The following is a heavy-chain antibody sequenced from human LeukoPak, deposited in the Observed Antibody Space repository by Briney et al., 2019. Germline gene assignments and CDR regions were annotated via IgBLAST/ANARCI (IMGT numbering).Heavy chain of an antibody. CDR1: GGSISSSTYY. J-gene: IGHJ5*02. CDR3: ARERAYSSGWYGWFDP. D-gene: IGHD6-19*01. V-gene: IGHV4-61*01. CDR2: IYYSGST. Sequence: TSETLSLTCTVSGGSISSSTYYWSWIRQPPGKGLEWIGYIYYSGSTNYNPSLKSRVTISVDTSKNQFSLKLSSVTAADTAVYYCARERAYSSGWYGWFDPWGQGTLVTVSS.